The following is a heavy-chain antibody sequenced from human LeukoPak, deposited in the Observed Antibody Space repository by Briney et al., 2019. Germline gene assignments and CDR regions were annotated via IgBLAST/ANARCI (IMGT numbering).Heavy chain of an antibody. J-gene: IGHJ6*02. CDR1: GFTFSDCY. CDR2: ISSSGSTI. V-gene: IGHV3-11*01. D-gene: IGHD3-9*01. Sequence: GGSLRLSCAASGFTFSDCYMSWIRQAPGKGLEWVSYISSSGSTIYYADSVKGRFTISRDNAKNSLYLQMNSLRAEDTAVYYCARSGPRAYYDILTGYYGSGMDVWGQGTTVTVSS. CDR3: ARSGPRAYYDILTGYYGSGMDV.